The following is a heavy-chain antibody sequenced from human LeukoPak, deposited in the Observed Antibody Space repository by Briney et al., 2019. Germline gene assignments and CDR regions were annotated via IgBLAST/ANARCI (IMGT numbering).Heavy chain of an antibody. Sequence: GGSLRLSCAASGFTFSTYWMHWVRQAPGKGLVWVSRISSDGSITGYADSVKGRFTISRGNAKNTLYLQMNSLRAEDTAVYYCARLGSRPMVRGVILSWDQGTLVTVSS. J-gene: IGHJ5*02. CDR1: GFTFSTYW. CDR2: ISSDGSIT. CDR3: ARLGSRPMVRGVILS. V-gene: IGHV3-74*01. D-gene: IGHD3-10*01.